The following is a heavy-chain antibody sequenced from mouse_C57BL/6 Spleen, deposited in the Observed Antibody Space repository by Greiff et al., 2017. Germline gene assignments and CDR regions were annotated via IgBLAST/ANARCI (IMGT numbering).Heavy chain of an antibody. CDR2: ISGGGGNT. CDR1: GFTFSSYT. D-gene: IGHD1-1*01. CDR3: ARHEDYYGSGAFDY. V-gene: IGHV5-9*01. Sequence: DVKLVESGGGLVKPGGSLKLSCAASGFTFSSYTMSWVRQTPEKRLEWVATISGGGGNTYYPDSVKGRFTISRDNAKNTLYLQMSRLRSEDTALYYCARHEDYYGSGAFDYWGQGTTLTVSS. J-gene: IGHJ2*01.